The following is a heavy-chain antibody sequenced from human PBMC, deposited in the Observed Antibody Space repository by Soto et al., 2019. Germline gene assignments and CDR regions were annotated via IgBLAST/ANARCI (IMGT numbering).Heavy chain of an antibody. CDR3: ATGGRQWLVTSDFNY. Sequence: VQLVESGGGVVQPGRSLRLSCAASGFTFSDYAMHWVRQAPGKGLEWVAVVSHDGRNTHYADSVKGRFTISRDSSKNTVSLEMTSLRAEATAVYSCATGGRQWLVTSDFNYWGQGALVTVSS. V-gene: IGHV3-30*03. CDR1: GFTFSDYA. J-gene: IGHJ4*02. D-gene: IGHD6-19*01. CDR2: VSHDGRNT.